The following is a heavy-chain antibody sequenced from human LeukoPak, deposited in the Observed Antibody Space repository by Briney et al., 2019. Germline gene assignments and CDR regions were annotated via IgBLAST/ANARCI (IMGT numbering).Heavy chain of an antibody. CDR2: ISGGSGRI. D-gene: IGHD5-12*01. Sequence: SGGSLRLSCEASGFTFSSYSINWVRQAPGKGLEWISSISGGSGRIYYADSVKGRFTISRDNAKDSLYLQMNSLRAEDTAVYYCARDPGSGYEEHFDYWGQGTLVTVSS. V-gene: IGHV3-21*04. CDR1: GFTFSSYS. J-gene: IGHJ4*02. CDR3: ARDPGSGYEEHFDY.